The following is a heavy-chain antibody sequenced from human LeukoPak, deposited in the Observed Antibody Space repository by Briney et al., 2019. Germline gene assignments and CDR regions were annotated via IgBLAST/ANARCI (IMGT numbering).Heavy chain of an antibody. Sequence: GGSLRPSCAASGFTFSSYAMSWVRQAPGKGLEWVSAISGSGGSTYYADSVKGRFTISRDNSKNTLYLQMNSLRAEDTAVYYCAKNTPYWELWFIDYWGQGTLVTVSS. CDR2: ISGSGGST. J-gene: IGHJ4*02. CDR1: GFTFSSYA. CDR3: AKNTPYWELWFIDY. D-gene: IGHD5-18*01. V-gene: IGHV3-23*01.